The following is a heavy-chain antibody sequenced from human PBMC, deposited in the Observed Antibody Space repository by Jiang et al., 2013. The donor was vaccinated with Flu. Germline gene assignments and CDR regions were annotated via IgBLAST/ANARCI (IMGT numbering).Heavy chain of an antibody. CDR1: GFTFSSHW. CDR3: ATTLG. Sequence: QLLESGGGLVQPGGSLRLSCVASGFTFSSHWMHWVRQVPGKGLVWVSRINNDGSGTTYADSVRGRFTISRDNAKNTLYLQMNSLRAEDTAVYYCATTLGWGQGTLVTVSS. D-gene: IGHD7-27*01. J-gene: IGHJ4*02. V-gene: IGHV3-74*02. CDR2: INNDGSGT.